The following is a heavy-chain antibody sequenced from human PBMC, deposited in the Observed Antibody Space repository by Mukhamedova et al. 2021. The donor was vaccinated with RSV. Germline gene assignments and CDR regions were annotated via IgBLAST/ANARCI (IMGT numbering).Heavy chain of an antibody. CDR1: SSYA. J-gene: IGHJ4*02. V-gene: IGHV3-30*09. CDR2: ISYDGSNK. Sequence: SSYAMHWVRQAPGKGLEWVAVISYDGSNKYYADSVKGRFAISRDNSKNTLYLQMNSLRAEDTAVYYCARGAGVIDYWGQGTLVT. D-gene: IGHD7-27*01. CDR3: ARGAGVIDY.